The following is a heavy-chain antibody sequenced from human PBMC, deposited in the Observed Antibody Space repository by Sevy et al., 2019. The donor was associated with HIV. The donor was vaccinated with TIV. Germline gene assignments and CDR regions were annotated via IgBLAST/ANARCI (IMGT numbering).Heavy chain of an antibody. CDR2: ISSRSTHT. D-gene: IGHD3-22*01. V-gene: IGHV3-11*06. CDR1: GFTINDDY. Sequence: GGSLRLSCVASGFTINDDYMSWIRQAPGKGLEWVAYISSRSTHTNYAGSLKGRFTISRDNAKNSLFLQMDSLRTEDTAVYYCARELLDSPGGNGAFDIWGQGTMVTVSS. CDR3: ARELLDSPGGNGAFDI. J-gene: IGHJ3*02.